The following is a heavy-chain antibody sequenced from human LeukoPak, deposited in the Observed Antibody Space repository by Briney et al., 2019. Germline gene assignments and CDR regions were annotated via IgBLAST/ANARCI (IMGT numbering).Heavy chain of an antibody. D-gene: IGHD3-22*01. J-gene: IGHJ3*02. CDR3: ARDGHRRYHYDSSGREDAFDI. Sequence: ASVKVSCKASGYTFTNYYIYWVRQAPGQGLEWMGWISAYNGHTKYAQKVQGRVTMTRDTSTSTAYMELRSLRSDDTAVYYCARDGHRRYHYDSSGREDAFDIWGQGTMVTVSS. V-gene: IGHV1-18*04. CDR2: ISAYNGHT. CDR1: GYTFTNYY.